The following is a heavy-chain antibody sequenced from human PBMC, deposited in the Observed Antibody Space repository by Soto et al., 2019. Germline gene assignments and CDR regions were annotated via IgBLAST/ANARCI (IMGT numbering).Heavy chain of an antibody. CDR1: GFSLSNARMG. CDR2: IFSNDEK. D-gene: IGHD3-3*01. CDR3: ARKIRITIFGVVTENAFDI. J-gene: IGHJ3*02. V-gene: IGHV2-26*01. Sequence: QVTLKESGPVLVKPTETLTLTCTVSGFSLSNARMGVSWIRQPPGKALEWLAHIFSNDEKSYSTSLKSRLTISKDTSKSQVVLTMTKMDPVDTATYYCARKIRITIFGVVTENAFDIWGQGTMVTVSS.